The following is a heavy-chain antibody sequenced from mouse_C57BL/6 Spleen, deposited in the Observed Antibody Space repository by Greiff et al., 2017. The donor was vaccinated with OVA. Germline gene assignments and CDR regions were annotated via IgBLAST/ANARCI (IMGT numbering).Heavy chain of an antibody. CDR2: IYPRDGST. CDR1: GYTFTSYD. J-gene: IGHJ1*03. CDR3: AREVVATDWDFDG. Sequence: QVQLQQSGPELVKPGASVKLSCKASGYTFTSYDINWVKQRPGQGLEWIGWIYPRDGSTKYNEKFKGKATLTVDTSSSTAYMELHSLTSEDSAVYFCAREVVATDWDFDGWGTGTTVTVSS. V-gene: IGHV1-85*01. D-gene: IGHD1-1*01.